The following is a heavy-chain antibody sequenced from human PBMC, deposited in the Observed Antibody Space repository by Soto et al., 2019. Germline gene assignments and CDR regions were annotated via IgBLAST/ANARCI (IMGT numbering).Heavy chain of an antibody. V-gene: IGHV1-18*01. J-gene: IGHJ4*02. CDR3: ATSLEYTSGWEFAY. CDR1: GYAFASYG. CDR2: ISPHNGNT. Sequence: QVQLVQSGAEVKKPGASVKVSCKASGYAFASYGINWVRQAPGQGLEWMGWISPHNGNTNYEQNFQGRVTMTTDTSTGTAVMDLRSLRSDDTAGDYCATSLEYTSGWEFAYWGQGTLVSVSS. D-gene: IGHD6-19*01.